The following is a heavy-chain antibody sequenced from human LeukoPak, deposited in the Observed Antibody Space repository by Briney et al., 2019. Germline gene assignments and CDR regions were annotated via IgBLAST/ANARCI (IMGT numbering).Heavy chain of an antibody. V-gene: IGHV4-34*01. Sequence: PSETLSLTCAVYGGSFSDYYWSWIRQPPGKGLEWIGEINHSGSTNYNPSLKSRVTISVDTSKNQFSLKLSSVTAADTAVYYCARGRYSNYGLFDYWGQGTLVTVSS. CDR1: GGSFSDYY. D-gene: IGHD4-11*01. CDR3: ARGRYSNYGLFDY. J-gene: IGHJ4*02. CDR2: INHSGST.